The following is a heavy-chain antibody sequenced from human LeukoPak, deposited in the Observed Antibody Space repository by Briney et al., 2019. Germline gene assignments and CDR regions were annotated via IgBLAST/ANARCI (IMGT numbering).Heavy chain of an antibody. CDR1: GFTFSSYG. CDR3: ASDVGVD. Sequence: GRSLRLSCAASGFTFSSYGMHWVRQAPGKGLEWVANIKEDGSEKYYEDSVKGRFTISRDNGQNSLYLQMNSLRIEDTAVYYCASDVGVDWGQGTLVTVSS. V-gene: IGHV3-7*01. J-gene: IGHJ4*02. D-gene: IGHD3-16*01. CDR2: IKEDGSEK.